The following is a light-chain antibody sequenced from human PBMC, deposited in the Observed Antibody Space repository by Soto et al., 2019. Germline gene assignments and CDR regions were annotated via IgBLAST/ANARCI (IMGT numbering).Light chain of an antibody. Sequence: EIVLTQSPGTLSLSPGERATLSYRASQSVSSSYLAWYQQKPGQAPRLLMYGASSRATGIPDRISGSGSGTDFTLTISRLEPEDFAVYYCQQYGGSPVTFGQGTKVDIK. CDR3: QQYGGSPVT. J-gene: IGKJ1*01. CDR1: QSVSSSY. V-gene: IGKV3-20*01. CDR2: GAS.